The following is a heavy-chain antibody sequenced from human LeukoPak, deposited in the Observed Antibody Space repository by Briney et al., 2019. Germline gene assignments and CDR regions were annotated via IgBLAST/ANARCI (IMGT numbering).Heavy chain of an antibody. V-gene: IGHV3-23*01. CDR2: VTGSGGAS. D-gene: IGHD2-15*01. CDR3: AKSSGGCSYLPLDL. CDR1: GFTFSTSA. Sequence: PGGSLRLSCAASGFTFSTSAVTWVRQAPGKGLEWVSSVTGSGGASYYADSVKGRFTISRDNSKNTLYLQMNSLRVEDTAIYYCAKSSGGCSYLPLDLWGRGTLVTVSS. J-gene: IGHJ2*01.